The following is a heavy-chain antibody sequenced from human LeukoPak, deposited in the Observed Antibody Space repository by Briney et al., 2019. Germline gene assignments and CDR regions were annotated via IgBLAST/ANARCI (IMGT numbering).Heavy chain of an antibody. D-gene: IGHD3-9*01. CDR1: GGSISSGSYY. V-gene: IGHV4-61*02. Sequence: PSQTLSLTCTVSGGSISSGSYYWSWIRQPAGKGLEWIGRIYTSGSTNYNPSLKSRVTISVDTSKNQFSLKLSSVTAADTAVYYCARDGVGLRYFDWFHHPFHAFDIWGQGTMVTVSS. CDR2: IYTSGST. J-gene: IGHJ3*02. CDR3: ARDGVGLRYFDWFHHPFHAFDI.